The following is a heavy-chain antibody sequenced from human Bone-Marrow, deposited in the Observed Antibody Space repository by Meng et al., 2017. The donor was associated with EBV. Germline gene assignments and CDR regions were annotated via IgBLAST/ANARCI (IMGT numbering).Heavy chain of an antibody. D-gene: IGHD6-13*01. CDR2: IYYSGST. CDR1: GGSISSSSYY. CDR3: ARTPRSSSHLFDY. J-gene: IGHJ4*02. V-gene: IGHV4-39*07. Sequence: QRQLKESGPGRVKTSETLSLTCTVSGGSISSSSYYWGWIRQPPGKGLEWIGSIYYSGSTYYNPSLKSRVTISVDTSKNQFSLKLSSVTAADTAVYYCARTPRSSSHLFDYWGQGTLVTVSS.